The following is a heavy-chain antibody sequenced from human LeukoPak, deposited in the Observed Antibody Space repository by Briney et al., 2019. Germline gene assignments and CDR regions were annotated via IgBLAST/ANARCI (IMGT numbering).Heavy chain of an antibody. J-gene: IGHJ4*02. CDR3: ARLEITMVRGVITYFDY. Sequence: PSETLSLTCAVSGYSISSGYYWGWIRPPPGKGLEWIGSIYHSGSTYYNPSLKSRVTISVDTSKNQFSLKLGSVTAADTAVYYCARLEITMVRGVITYFDYWGQGTLVTVSS. CDR2: IYHSGST. D-gene: IGHD3-10*01. CDR1: GYSISSGYY. V-gene: IGHV4-38-2*01.